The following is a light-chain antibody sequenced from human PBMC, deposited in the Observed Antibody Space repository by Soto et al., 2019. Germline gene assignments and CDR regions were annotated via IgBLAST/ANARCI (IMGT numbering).Light chain of an antibody. J-gene: IGLJ3*02. CDR2: GNS. CDR3: QSFDSSLSAWV. Sequence: QSVLTQPPSVSGAPGQRVTISCTGSSSNIVAGYDVHWYQQLPGTAPKLLIYGNSNRPSGVPDRFSGSKSGTSASLAITGLQAEDEADYYCQSFDSSLSAWVFGGGTQLTVL. V-gene: IGLV1-40*01. CDR1: SSNIVAGYD.